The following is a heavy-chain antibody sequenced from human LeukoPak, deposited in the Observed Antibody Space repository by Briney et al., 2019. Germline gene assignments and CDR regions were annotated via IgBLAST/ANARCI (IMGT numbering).Heavy chain of an antibody. V-gene: IGHV3-23*01. CDR2: IRNSGSST. Sequence: GGSLRLSCAASGFTFSSYGMNWVRQAPGKGLEWVSTIRNSGSSTSYADSVKGRFTISRDNSKNTLYLQMNSLRAEDTAVYYCAKDLPRRPYYYDSSGYSQSYWGQGTLVTVSS. CDR3: AKDLPRRPYYYDSSGYSQSY. D-gene: IGHD3-22*01. J-gene: IGHJ4*02. CDR1: GFTFSSYG.